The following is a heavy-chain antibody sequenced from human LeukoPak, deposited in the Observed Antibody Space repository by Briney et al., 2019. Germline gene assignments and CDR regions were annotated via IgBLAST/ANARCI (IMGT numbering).Heavy chain of an antibody. Sequence: SETLSLTCSVSGGSISNYYWNLIRQPPGKGLEWIGYIYYSGSTNYNPSLKSRVTISVDTSKNHFSLKLSSVTAADTAVYYCARGVYKYAYYYYMDVWGKGTTVTVSS. CDR1: GGSISNYY. CDR3: ARGVYKYAYYYYMDV. V-gene: IGHV4-59*01. D-gene: IGHD5/OR15-5a*01. CDR2: IYYSGST. J-gene: IGHJ6*03.